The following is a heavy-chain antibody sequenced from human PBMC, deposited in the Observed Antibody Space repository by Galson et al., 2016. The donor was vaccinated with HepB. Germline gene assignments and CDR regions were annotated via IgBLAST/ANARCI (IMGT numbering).Heavy chain of an antibody. V-gene: IGHV3-21*01. Sequence: LRLSCAASGFTFSTYSMNWVRQVPGKGLEWISSISSSSSYIYYGDSLKGRFTISRDNAKNSLYLQMNSQRAEDTAVYYCARDRGIQLWSRDGFDYWGQGTLVTVSS. CDR2: ISSSSSYI. J-gene: IGHJ4*02. CDR1: GFTFSTYS. D-gene: IGHD5-18*01. CDR3: ARDRGIQLWSRDGFDY.